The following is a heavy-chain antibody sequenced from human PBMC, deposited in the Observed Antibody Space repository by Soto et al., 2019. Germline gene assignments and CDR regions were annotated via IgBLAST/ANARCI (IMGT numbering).Heavy chain of an antibody. J-gene: IGHJ4*02. CDR1: GYTFTSYD. CDR3: ARRAETNGWNGFGADKYYFDF. CDR2: MNPNTGNS. V-gene: IGHV1-8*01. D-gene: IGHD1-1*01. Sequence: QVQLVQSGAEVRKPGASVKVSCEASGYTFTSYDIYWVRQATGQGLEWMGWMNPNTGNSGYAQKFQGRVTMTSDTSISTANMELSSLRSEDTAVYYCARRAETNGWNGFGADKYYFDFCGQGTLVTVSA.